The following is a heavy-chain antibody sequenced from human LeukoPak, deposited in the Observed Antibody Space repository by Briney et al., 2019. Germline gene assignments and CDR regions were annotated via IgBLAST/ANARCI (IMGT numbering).Heavy chain of an antibody. CDR2: INPNSGGT. CDR3: ASLRITIFGVDY. D-gene: IGHD3-3*01. J-gene: IGHJ4*02. Sequence: ASVKVSCKASGYTFTGNYMHWVRQAPGQGLEWMGRINPNSGGTNYAQKFQGRVTMTRDTSISTAYMELSRLRSDDTAVYYCASLRITIFGVDYWGQGTLVTVSS. CDR1: GYTFTGNY. V-gene: IGHV1-2*06.